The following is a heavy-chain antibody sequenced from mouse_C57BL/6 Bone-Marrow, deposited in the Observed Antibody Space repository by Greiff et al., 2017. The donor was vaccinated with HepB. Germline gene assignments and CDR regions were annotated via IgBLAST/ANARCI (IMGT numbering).Heavy chain of an antibody. V-gene: IGHV5-12*01. CDR2: ISNGGGST. CDR3: ASQVTTIVAPLGFDV. CDR1: GFTFSDYY. D-gene: IGHD1-1*01. Sequence: EVQGVESGGGLVQPGGSLKLSCAASGFTFSDYYMYWVRQTPEKRLEWVAYISNGGGSTYYPDTVKGRFTISRDNAKNTLYLQMSRLKSEDTAMYYCASQVTTIVAPLGFDVWGTGTTVTVSS. J-gene: IGHJ1*03.